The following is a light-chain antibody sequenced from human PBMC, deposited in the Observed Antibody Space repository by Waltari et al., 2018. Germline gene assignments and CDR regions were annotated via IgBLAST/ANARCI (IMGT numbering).Light chain of an antibody. Sequence: EIVLTQSPGTLSLSPGERVTLSCRASQSVSSSYLAWYQQKPGQAPRLLIYGASSRATGIPDRFSGSGSGTDFTLTISRLEPEDFAVYYCQQYGSSAVTFGQGTKVEIK. CDR2: GAS. CDR1: QSVSSSY. V-gene: IGKV3-20*01. CDR3: QQYGSSAVT. J-gene: IGKJ1*01.